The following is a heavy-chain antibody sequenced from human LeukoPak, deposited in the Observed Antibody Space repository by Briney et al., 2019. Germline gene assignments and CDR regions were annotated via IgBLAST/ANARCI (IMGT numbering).Heavy chain of an antibody. J-gene: IGHJ4*02. Sequence: GESLKISCKGSGYSFTSYWIGWVRQMPGKGLEWMGIIYPGDSDTRYSPSFQGQVTISADKSISTAYLQWSSLKASDTAMYYCARPGYCSGGSCYSVDCWGQGTLVTVSS. V-gene: IGHV5-51*01. D-gene: IGHD2-15*01. CDR1: GYSFTSYW. CDR2: IYPGDSDT. CDR3: ARPGYCSGGSCYSVDC.